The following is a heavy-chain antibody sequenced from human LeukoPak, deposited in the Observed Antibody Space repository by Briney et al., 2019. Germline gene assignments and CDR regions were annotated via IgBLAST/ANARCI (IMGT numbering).Heavy chain of an antibody. J-gene: IGHJ4*02. V-gene: IGHV4-39*01. CDR2: IYYSGST. Sequence: SETLSLTCTVSGGSISSSSYYWGWIRQPPGKGLEWVGSIYYSGSTYYNPSLKSRVTLSVDTSKNQFSLKLSSVTAADTAAYYCASQDTGFDYWGQGTLVTVSS. D-gene: IGHD3-10*01. CDR1: GGSISSSSYY. CDR3: ASQDTGFDY.